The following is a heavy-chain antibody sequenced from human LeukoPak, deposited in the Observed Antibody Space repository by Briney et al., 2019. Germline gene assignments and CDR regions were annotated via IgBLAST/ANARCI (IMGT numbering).Heavy chain of an antibody. V-gene: IGHV3-74*01. J-gene: IGHJ6*03. CDR3: ARDGDSGYDLYYYYMDV. D-gene: IGHD5-12*01. CDR1: GFTFSSYW. CDR2: INTDGSST. Sequence: SGGSLRLSCAASGFTFSSYWMHWVRQAPGKGLVWVSRINTDGSSTSYADSVKGRFTISRDNAKNTLYLQMNSLRAEDTAVYYCARDGDSGYDLYYYYMDVWGKGTTVTVSS.